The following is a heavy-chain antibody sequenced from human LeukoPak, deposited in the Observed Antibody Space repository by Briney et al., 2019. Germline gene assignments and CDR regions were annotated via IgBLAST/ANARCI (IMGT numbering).Heavy chain of an antibody. D-gene: IGHD1-26*01. CDR2: VYTNGRA. V-gene: IGHV4-61*02. CDR1: GGSVGSGSYY. Sequence: PSETLSLTCSVSGGSVGSGSYYWGWIRQPAGKGLEWIGRVYTNGRATYNPSLTSRVSISLDTSKNQFSLKLSSVTAADMAMYYCARHSHEGGSYSSADAFDIWGQGSMVTVSS. CDR3: ARHSHEGGSYSSADAFDI. J-gene: IGHJ3*02.